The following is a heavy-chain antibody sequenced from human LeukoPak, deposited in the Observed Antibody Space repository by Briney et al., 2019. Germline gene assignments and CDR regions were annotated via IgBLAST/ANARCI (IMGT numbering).Heavy chain of an antibody. J-gene: IGHJ4*02. CDR1: GFTFSSYA. Sequence: GGSLRLSCATSGFTFSSYAMSWVRQAPGKGLEWVSAISGSGGSTYYAASVKGRFTISRDNSKNTLYLQMNSLRAEDTAVYYCAKGVYYYDSSGYYLNWGQGTLVTVSS. CDR2: ISGSGGST. D-gene: IGHD3-22*01. V-gene: IGHV3-23*01. CDR3: AKGVYYYDSSGYYLN.